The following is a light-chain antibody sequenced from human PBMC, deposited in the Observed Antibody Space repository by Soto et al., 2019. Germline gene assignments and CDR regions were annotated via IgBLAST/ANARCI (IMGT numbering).Light chain of an antibody. Sequence: DIQMTQSPSTLSASVGDRVTITCRASQSISRLLAWYQQKPGKAPKLLIYDASSLESGVPSRFSGSGSGTEFTLTISSLQPDDFATYYCQQYNSYSGTFGQGTKVDIK. CDR1: QSISRL. V-gene: IGKV1-5*01. CDR3: QQYNSYSGT. J-gene: IGKJ2*01. CDR2: DAS.